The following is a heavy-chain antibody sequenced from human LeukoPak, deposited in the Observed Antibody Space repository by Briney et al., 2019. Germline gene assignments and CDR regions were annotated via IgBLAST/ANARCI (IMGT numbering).Heavy chain of an antibody. J-gene: IGHJ3*02. CDR3: VSAPRTYAVSPGPFDI. CDR2: ISSSGSTT. V-gene: IGHV3-11*04. Sequence: GGSLRLSCAASGFTFNDYYMSWFRQGPAQGLEWIAYISSSGSTTFYADSVKGRFTISRDNAQKSVFLQMNNLSDEDTSVYYCVSAPRTYAVSPGPFDIWGQGTVVTVSS. D-gene: IGHD2-8*01. CDR1: GFTFNDYY.